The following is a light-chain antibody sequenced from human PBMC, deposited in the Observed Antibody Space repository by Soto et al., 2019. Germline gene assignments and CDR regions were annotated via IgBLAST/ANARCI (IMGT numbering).Light chain of an antibody. CDR3: QQYHEWWT. CDR1: QSVSSH. CDR2: GAS. J-gene: IGKJ1*01. Sequence: EVVMTQSPATLSLSPGERATLSCRASQSVSSHLAWYQQKPGQAPRLLIYGASTRATGIPARFSGSGSGTEFTLTISNLQSEDSAVYSSQQYHEWWTFGQGTKVEIK. V-gene: IGKV3-15*01.